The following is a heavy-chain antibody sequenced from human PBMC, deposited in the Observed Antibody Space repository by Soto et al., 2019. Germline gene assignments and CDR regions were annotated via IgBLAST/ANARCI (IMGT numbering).Heavy chain of an antibody. CDR2: IYYSGST. Sequence: QVQLQESGPGLVKPSETLSLTCTVSGGSISSYYWSWIRQPPGKGLEWIGYIYYSGSTNYNPSLKSRVTISVDTSKNQFPLKLSSVTAADTAVYYCARGGGESYYYYGMDVWGQGTTVTVSS. D-gene: IGHD3-16*01. J-gene: IGHJ6*02. CDR1: GGSISSYY. CDR3: ARGGGESYYYYGMDV. V-gene: IGHV4-59*01.